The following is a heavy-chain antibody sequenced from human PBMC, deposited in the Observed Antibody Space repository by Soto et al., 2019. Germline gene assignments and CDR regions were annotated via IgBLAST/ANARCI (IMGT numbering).Heavy chain of an antibody. CDR3: ARDPGSRGNYYFGF. D-gene: IGHD6-13*01. CDR1: GFTFTTYS. CDR2: ISSSSTYI. Sequence: GSLRLSCEASGFTFTTYSLNWVRQVPGKGLEWVSSISSSSTYIYYSDSVRGRFTISRDNAKNSLYLQMNSLRAEDTAVYYCARDPGSRGNYYFGFWGQGTLVTVSS. J-gene: IGHJ4*02. V-gene: IGHV3-21*01.